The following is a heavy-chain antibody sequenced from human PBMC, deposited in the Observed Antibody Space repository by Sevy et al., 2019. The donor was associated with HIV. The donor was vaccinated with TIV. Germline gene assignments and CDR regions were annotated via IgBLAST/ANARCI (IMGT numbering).Heavy chain of an antibody. J-gene: IGHJ4*02. CDR2: FDEDGEK. Sequence: ASVKVSCKVSGYTLTALSMHWVRQAPGKGLEWMGGFDEDGEKMYAQKFQGRVTMTEDTSTDTAYMELSSLRSEDTAMYYCATDIVVGRDYWGQGTLVTVSS. D-gene: IGHD2-2*01. V-gene: IGHV1-24*01. CDR1: GYTLTALS. CDR3: ATDIVVGRDY.